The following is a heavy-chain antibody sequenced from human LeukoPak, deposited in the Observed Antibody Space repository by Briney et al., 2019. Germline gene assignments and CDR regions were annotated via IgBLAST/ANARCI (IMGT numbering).Heavy chain of an antibody. CDR1: GFTFSTYS. Sequence: KSGGSLRLSCAASGFTFSTYSMNWVRQAPGKGLEWVSSIISGTYIYYADSVKGRFTISRDNAKNSLYLQMNSLRAEDTAVYYCAKDLARRGSSTSCSPFDYWGQGTLVTVSS. J-gene: IGHJ4*02. CDR3: AKDLARRGSSTSCSPFDY. V-gene: IGHV3-21*01. D-gene: IGHD2-2*01. CDR2: IISGTYI.